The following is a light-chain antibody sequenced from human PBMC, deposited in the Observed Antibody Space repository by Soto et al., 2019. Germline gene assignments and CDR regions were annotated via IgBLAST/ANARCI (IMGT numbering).Light chain of an antibody. CDR3: AAWDDSLRGWA. CDR1: SSNIGSNY. V-gene: IGLV1-47*01. J-gene: IGLJ3*02. CDR2: RNN. Sequence: QSVLTQPPSASGTPGQRVIISCSGSSSNIGSNYVYWCHQQLPGTAPKLLIYRNNQRPSGVPDRFSGSKSGTSASLAISGLRSEDEVDYYCAAWDDSLRGWAFGGGTKVTVL.